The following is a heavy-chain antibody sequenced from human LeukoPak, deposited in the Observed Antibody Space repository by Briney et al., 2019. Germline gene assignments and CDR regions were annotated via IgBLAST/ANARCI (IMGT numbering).Heavy chain of an antibody. V-gene: IGHV3-23*01. CDR2: ISASGGST. Sequence: GGSLRLSCAASGFTFSSYNMNWVRQAPGKGLEWVSVISASGGSTYYADSVEGRFTISRDNSKNTLYLQLNSLRAEDTAVYYCAKYSTRRGSFDYWGQGTLVTVSS. CDR1: GFTFSSYN. CDR3: AKYSTRRGSFDY. J-gene: IGHJ4*02. D-gene: IGHD6-25*01.